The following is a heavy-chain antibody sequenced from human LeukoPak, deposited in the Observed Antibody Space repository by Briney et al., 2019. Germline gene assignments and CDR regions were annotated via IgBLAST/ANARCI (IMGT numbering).Heavy chain of an antibody. D-gene: IGHD2-8*01. Sequence: GESLKISCKGSGYSFTSYWIGWVRQMPGKGLEWMGIIYPGDSDTRYSPSFQGQVTISADKSISTAYLQWSSLKASDTAMYYCARAMCTNGVCHTPDAFDIWGQGTMVTVSS. J-gene: IGHJ3*02. CDR2: IYPGDSDT. CDR3: ARAMCTNGVCHTPDAFDI. V-gene: IGHV5-51*01. CDR1: GYSFTSYW.